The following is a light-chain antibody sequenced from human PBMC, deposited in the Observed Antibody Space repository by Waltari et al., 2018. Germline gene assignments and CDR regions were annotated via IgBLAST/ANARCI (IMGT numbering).Light chain of an antibody. Sequence: DIQMTQSPSSVSASVGDRVTITCRASQGITRWLAWYPQKPGKAPKLLIYSASTLYSGVPSRFSGSGSGTDVTLTISSLQPEDFATYYCQQASSFPITFGQGTRLEIK. CDR1: QGITRW. CDR3: QQASSFPIT. CDR2: SAS. J-gene: IGKJ5*01. V-gene: IGKV1-12*01.